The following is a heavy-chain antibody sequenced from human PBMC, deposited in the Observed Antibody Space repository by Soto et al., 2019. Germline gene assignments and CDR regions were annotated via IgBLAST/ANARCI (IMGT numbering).Heavy chain of an antibody. Sequence: GGSLRLSCAASGFTFSGSAMTWVRQAPGKWLEYVSSITSSGSEVFHAASVKGRFTMSRDNSKNMLYLQMNSLRAEDTAVYFCVKEGTAYPGALDDAFDLWGPGTMVT. CDR3: VKEGTAYPGALDDAFDL. CDR1: GFTFSGSA. D-gene: IGHD3-16*01. CDR2: ITSSGSEV. V-gene: IGHV3-23*01. J-gene: IGHJ3*01.